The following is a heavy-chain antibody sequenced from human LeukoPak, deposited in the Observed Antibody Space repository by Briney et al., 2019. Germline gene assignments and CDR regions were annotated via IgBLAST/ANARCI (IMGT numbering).Heavy chain of an antibody. J-gene: IGHJ4*02. CDR1: GFSLSTSGMC. Sequence: SGPALVKPTQTLTLTCTFSGFSLSTSGMCVSWIRQPPGKALEWLARIDWDDDKYYSTSLKTRLTISKDTSKNQVVLTMTNMDPVDTATYYCVSRDLKSRHFDYWGQGTLVTVSS. CDR3: VSRDLKSRHFDY. CDR2: IDWDDDK. V-gene: IGHV2-70*11.